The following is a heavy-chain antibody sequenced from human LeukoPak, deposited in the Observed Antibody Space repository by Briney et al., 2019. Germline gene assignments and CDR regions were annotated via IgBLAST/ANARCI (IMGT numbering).Heavy chain of an antibody. CDR1: GFTFGRYT. J-gene: IGHJ4*02. D-gene: IGHD3-9*01. Sequence: GGSLRLSCAGSGFTFGRYTFNWVRQAPGRGLEWVSAISGDSKYIYYTDSVKGRFTISRDNAKNSLYLQMNSLRAEDTALYYCAKGPYDILTGLDYWGQGTLVTVSS. CDR2: ISGDSKYI. CDR3: AKGPYDILTGLDY. V-gene: IGHV3-21*04.